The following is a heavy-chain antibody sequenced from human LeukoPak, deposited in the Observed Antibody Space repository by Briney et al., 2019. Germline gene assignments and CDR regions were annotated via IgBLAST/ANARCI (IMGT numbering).Heavy chain of an antibody. V-gene: IGHV4-4*07. CDR3: ARGVVGATAFDY. CDR1: GGSLSTNK. CDR2: IYTSGST. D-gene: IGHD1-26*01. J-gene: IGHJ4*01. Sequence: PSETLSLTCTVSGGSLSTNKWSWVRQPAGKGLEWIGRIYTSGSTNYNPSLRSRVTMSVDTSKNQFSLKLISVTAADTAVYYCARGVVGATAFDYWGQEPWSPSPQ.